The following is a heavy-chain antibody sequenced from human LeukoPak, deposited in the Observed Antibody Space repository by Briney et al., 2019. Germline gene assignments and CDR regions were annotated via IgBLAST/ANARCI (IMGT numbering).Heavy chain of an antibody. D-gene: IGHD1-26*01. J-gene: IGHJ4*02. Sequence: GGSLRLSCAASGFAFSSYWMSWVRQAPGKGLEWVANIKQDGSEKYYVDSVKGRFTISRDNAKNSLFLQMDSLRVEDTAVYYRVRYLTYYSRNYHLFDHWRQGPLVTVSS. V-gene: IGHV3-7*01. CDR2: IKQDGSEK. CDR1: GFAFSSYW. CDR3: VRYLTYYSRNYHLFDH.